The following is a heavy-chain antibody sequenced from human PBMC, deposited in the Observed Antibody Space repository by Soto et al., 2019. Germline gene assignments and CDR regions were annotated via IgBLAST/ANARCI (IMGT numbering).Heavy chain of an antibody. CDR3: ATAARYSYGFFDY. V-gene: IGHV3-30*03. J-gene: IGHJ4*02. CDR1: GFTFSSYG. D-gene: IGHD5-18*01. CDR2: ISYDGSNK. Sequence: GGSLRLSCAASGFTFSSYGMHWVRQAPGKGLEWVAVISYDGSNKYYADSVKGRFTISRDNSKNTLYLQMNSLRAEDTAVYYCATAARYSYGFFDYWGQATLVTVSS.